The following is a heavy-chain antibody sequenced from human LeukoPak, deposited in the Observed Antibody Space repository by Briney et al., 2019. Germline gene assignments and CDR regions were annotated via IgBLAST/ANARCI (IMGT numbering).Heavy chain of an antibody. Sequence: GGSLRLSCAASGFTFSSYSMNWVRQAPGKGLEWVSSISSSSSYIYYADSVKGRFTISRDNAKNSLYLQMNSLRAEDTAVYYCARVLRNYYYMDVWGKGTTVTISS. J-gene: IGHJ6*03. CDR2: ISSSSSYI. D-gene: IGHD2/OR15-2a*01. CDR1: GFTFSSYS. CDR3: ARVLRNYYYMDV. V-gene: IGHV3-21*01.